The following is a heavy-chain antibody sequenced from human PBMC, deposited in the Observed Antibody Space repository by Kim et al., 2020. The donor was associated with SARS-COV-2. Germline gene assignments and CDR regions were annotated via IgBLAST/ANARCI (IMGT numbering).Heavy chain of an antibody. D-gene: IGHD3-22*01. Sequence: SETLSLTCTVSGDSVTSFHWGWIRQSAEKGLEWIGRVHASGDTTFNPSLKSRLIMSVDTPKNQVSLRLSAVTAADTAGYYCVGGQYSSSAYFYDLHVWG. CDR2: VHASGDT. J-gene: IGHJ6*03. CDR1: GDSVTSFH. V-gene: IGHV4-4*07. CDR3: VGGQYSSSAYFYDLHV.